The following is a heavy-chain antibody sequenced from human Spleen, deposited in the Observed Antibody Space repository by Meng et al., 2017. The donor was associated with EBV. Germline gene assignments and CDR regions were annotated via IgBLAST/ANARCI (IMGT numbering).Heavy chain of an antibody. CDR1: GFSFSNYA. Sequence: EVQLLESGGDLVQPGESLRLSCAASGFSFSNYAMSWVRQAPGKGLEWVSSITGSGGRTFYADSVKGRFTISRDNSEKTLHLQMNSLRVEDTAIYYCAKDYYYDSTGFPFDSWGQGSLVTVSS. V-gene: IGHV3-23*01. CDR3: AKDYYYDSTGFPFDS. D-gene: IGHD3-22*01. J-gene: IGHJ4*01. CDR2: ITGSGGRT.